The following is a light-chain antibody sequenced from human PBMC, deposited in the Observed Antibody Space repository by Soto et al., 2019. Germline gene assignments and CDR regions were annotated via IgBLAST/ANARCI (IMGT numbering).Light chain of an antibody. CDR2: EVS. V-gene: IGLV2-14*03. CDR1: SSDVGAYDY. CDR3: RSYTSCRTRV. Sequence: QSALTQPASVSGSPGQSITISCTGTSSDVGAYDYVSWYQQHPDKATKLMIYEVSNRPSGVSNRFSGSKSVNTATLTISGLQAEDEANYQCRSYTSCRTRVFGSGTKVTVL. J-gene: IGLJ1*01.